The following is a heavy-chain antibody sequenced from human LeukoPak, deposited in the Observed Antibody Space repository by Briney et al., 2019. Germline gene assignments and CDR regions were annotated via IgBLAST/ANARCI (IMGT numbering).Heavy chain of an antibody. J-gene: IGHJ4*02. D-gene: IGHD3-10*01. CDR1: GGSISSYD. CDR2: INHSGST. V-gene: IGHV4-34*01. CDR3: VYGSGSYYPDFDY. Sequence: SETLSLTCTVSGGSISSYDWSWIRQPPGKGLEWIGEINHSGSTNYNPSLKSRVTISVDTSKNQFSLKLSSVTAADTAVYYCVYGSGSYYPDFDYWGQGTLVTVSS.